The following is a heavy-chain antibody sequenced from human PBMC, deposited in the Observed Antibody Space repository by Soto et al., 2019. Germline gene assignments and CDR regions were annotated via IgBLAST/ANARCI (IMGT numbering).Heavy chain of an antibody. Sequence: GGSLRPSFAASGFTFGSFVMGWVRQAPGKGRGWVSTFSGMGGSTDYADCVKGSFTISRDNSKNRLYLQMNSLRAEDTDIYYCATGITVPGPFDYWGQGTLVTVSS. V-gene: IGHV3-23*01. D-gene: IGHD6-19*01. CDR1: GFTFGSFV. J-gene: IGHJ4*02. CDR3: ATGITVPGPFDY. CDR2: FSGMGGST.